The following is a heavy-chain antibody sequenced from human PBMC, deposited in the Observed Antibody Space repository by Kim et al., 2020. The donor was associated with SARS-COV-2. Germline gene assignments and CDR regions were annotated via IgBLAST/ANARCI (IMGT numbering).Heavy chain of an antibody. J-gene: IGHJ4*02. CDR3: ARMVVGATRLDY. V-gene: IGHV1-18*01. Sequence: NYAQKLQGRVTMTTDTPTSTAYMELRSLRSDDTAVYYCARMVVGATRLDYWGQGTLVTVSS. D-gene: IGHD1-26*01.